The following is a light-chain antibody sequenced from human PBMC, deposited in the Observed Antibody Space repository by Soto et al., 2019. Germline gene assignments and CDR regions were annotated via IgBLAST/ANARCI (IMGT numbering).Light chain of an antibody. CDR2: GAS. CDR3: HQYGGSPRT. Sequence: DIVLTQSPGTLSLSPGETATVSCRASQRVSGSYLAWYQQKLGQPPRLLIYGASGRATGIPDRFSGSGSGTDFILTISRLEPEDAAVYYCHQYGGSPRTFGQGTKVQI. V-gene: IGKV3-20*01. J-gene: IGKJ1*01. CDR1: QRVSGSY.